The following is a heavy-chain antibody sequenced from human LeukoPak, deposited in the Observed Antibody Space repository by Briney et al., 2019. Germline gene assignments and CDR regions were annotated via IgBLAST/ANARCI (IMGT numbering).Heavy chain of an antibody. J-gene: IGHJ4*01. CDR2: ISSSSSYI. CDR3: ARVEYSSSSGYYFDY. Sequence: GGSLRLSCAASGFTFSSYSMNWVRQAPGKGLEWVSSISSSSSYIYYADSVKGRFTISRDNAKNSLYLQMNSLRAEDTAVYYCARVEYSSSSGYYFDYWGQEPWSPSPQ. D-gene: IGHD6-6*01. CDR1: GFTFSSYS. V-gene: IGHV3-21*01.